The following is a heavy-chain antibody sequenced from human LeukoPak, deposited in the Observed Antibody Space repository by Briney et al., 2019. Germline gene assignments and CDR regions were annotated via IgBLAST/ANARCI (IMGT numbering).Heavy chain of an antibody. J-gene: IGHJ4*02. Sequence: GGSLRLSCAASGFTFNNYAMYWVRQAPGKGLEWVSALSGSGGSTYYADSVKGRFTLSRDNSKNTLYLQMNSLRAEDTAVYYCAKHLLTRAFDYWGQGTLVTVSS. D-gene: IGHD4/OR15-4a*01. CDR2: LSGSGGST. CDR3: AKHLLTRAFDY. CDR1: GFTFNNYA. V-gene: IGHV3-23*01.